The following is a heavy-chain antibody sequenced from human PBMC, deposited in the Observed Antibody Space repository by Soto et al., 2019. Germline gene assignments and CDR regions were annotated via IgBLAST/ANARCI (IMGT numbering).Heavy chain of an antibody. CDR1: GFTFSSYS. D-gene: IGHD2-2*01. CDR3: AREYCSSTSCLNWFDP. V-gene: IGHV3-48*01. CDR2: ISSSSSTI. J-gene: IGHJ5*02. Sequence: VGSLGLSCAASGFTFSSYSMNWVRQAPGKGLEWVSYISSSSSTIYYADSVKGRFTISRDNAKNSLYLQMNSLRAEDTAVYYCAREYCSSTSCLNWFDPWGQGT.